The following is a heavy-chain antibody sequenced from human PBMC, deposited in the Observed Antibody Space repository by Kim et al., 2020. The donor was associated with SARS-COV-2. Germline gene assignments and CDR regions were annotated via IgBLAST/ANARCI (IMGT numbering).Heavy chain of an antibody. Sequence: GGSLRLSCEASGFTFSSYAMTWVRQAPGKGLEWISRISVGGGTTYYADSVKGRFTIYRDDSKNTLNLQMKSLRAEDTAVYFCATPQKVDVSGYYDWGQGTMVTVSS. CDR3: ATPQKVDVSGYYD. V-gene: IGHV3-23*01. CDR2: ISVGGGTT. D-gene: IGHD3-22*01. J-gene: IGHJ4*02. CDR1: GFTFSSYA.